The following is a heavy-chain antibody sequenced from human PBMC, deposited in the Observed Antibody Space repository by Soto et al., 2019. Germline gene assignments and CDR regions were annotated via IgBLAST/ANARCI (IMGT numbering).Heavy chain of an antibody. CDR2: IYWDDDK. Sequence: QITLKESGPTLVKPTQTLTLTCTFSGFSLSTSGVGVGWIRQPPGKALEWLALIYWDDDKRYSPSLKSRLTSTKYTSKNQVVLTITNMDPVDTATYYCTHRQTYCGGNCYSGFDYWGQGTLVTVSS. V-gene: IGHV2-5*02. D-gene: IGHD2-21*02. CDR3: THRQTYCGGNCYSGFDY. CDR1: GFSLSTSGVG. J-gene: IGHJ4*02.